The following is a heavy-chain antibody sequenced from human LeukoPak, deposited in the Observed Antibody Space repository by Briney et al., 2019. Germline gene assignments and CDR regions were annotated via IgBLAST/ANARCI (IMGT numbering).Heavy chain of an antibody. D-gene: IGHD2-21*02. J-gene: IGHJ5*02. V-gene: IGHV4-39*01. Sequence: SETLSLTCTVSGGSITSTSYYWGWIRQPPGKGLEWIGNIYYSGSTYYNPSLTSRVTISVDTSKNQFSLKLSSVTAADTAAYYCARRSKVVVTVNWFDPWGQGTLVTVSS. CDR3: ARRSKVVVTVNWFDP. CDR1: GGSITSTSYY. CDR2: IYYSGST.